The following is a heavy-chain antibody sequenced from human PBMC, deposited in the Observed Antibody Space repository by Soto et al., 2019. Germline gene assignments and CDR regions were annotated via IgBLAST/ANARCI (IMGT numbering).Heavy chain of an antibody. CDR3: AKFEGHPLEYWYLDF. V-gene: IGHV3-23*01. D-gene: IGHD1-1*01. Sequence: EVQLLESGGGLVQPGGSLRLSCAASGFTFSAYAMGWVRQAPGKGLEWVSTIHGGGDAIHYADSVKGRFTISRDDSKNTLYAQMNSLRAEDTAVYYCAKFEGHPLEYWYLDFWGRGTLVTVSS. CDR2: IHGGGDAI. J-gene: IGHJ2*01. CDR1: GFTFSAYA.